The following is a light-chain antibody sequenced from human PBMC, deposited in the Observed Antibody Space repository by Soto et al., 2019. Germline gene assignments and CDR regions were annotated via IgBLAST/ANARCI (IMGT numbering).Light chain of an antibody. CDR1: QSVGSF. J-gene: IGKJ4*01. Sequence: EIVLTQSPATLSLSPGEKATLSCRASQSVGSFLAWSQQKPGQAPSLLIYGTSNRAPGIPARFSGSGSGTDFTLTITSLEPEDFALDYCHQGSNWPLSFGGGTKVEIK. CDR2: GTS. CDR3: HQGSNWPLS. V-gene: IGKV3-11*01.